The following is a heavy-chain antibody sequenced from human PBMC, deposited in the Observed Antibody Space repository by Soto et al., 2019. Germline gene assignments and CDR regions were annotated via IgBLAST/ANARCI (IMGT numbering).Heavy chain of an antibody. J-gene: IGHJ6*02. CDR2: IERDDDDK. CDR3: ARSIRGPRRFNGMDV. D-gene: IGHD1-20*01. CDR1: GFSLTSPGMC. V-gene: IGHV2-70*13. Sequence: SGPTLVSRTAPLTLTCTVSGFSLTSPGMCVSWLRQSPGKALEWLALIERDDDDKYYSTSLKTRLTISKDTRKNQVVLTMANMEPADTATYYCARSIRGPRRFNGMDVWGQGTTVPVPS.